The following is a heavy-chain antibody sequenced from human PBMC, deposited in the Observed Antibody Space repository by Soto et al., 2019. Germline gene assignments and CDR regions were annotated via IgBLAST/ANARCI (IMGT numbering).Heavy chain of an antibody. CDR2: IYYSGST. V-gene: IGHV4-39*01. Sequence: QLQLQESGPGLVKPSATLSLTCTVSGGSISSSSYYWGWIRQPPGKGLEWIGSIYYSGSTYYNPYLMSQVAISVERSKNQFSLKRSSVTAADTAVYYCARHDTYYYGSGSYAWFDPWGQGTLVTVSS. CDR1: GGSISSSSYY. J-gene: IGHJ5*02. CDR3: ARHDTYYYGSGSYAWFDP. D-gene: IGHD3-10*01.